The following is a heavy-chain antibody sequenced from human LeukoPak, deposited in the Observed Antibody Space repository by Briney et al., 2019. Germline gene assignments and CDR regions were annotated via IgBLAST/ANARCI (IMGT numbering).Heavy chain of an antibody. CDR1: GDRVSSNSAA. CDR2: TYYRSKWYN. CDR3: ARDVVGRWLQFSSYYYYGMDV. Sequence: SQTLSLTCAISGDRVSSNSAAWNWIRQSPSRGLEWLGRTYYRSKWYNDYAVSVKSRITINPDTSKNQFSLQLNSVTPEDTAVYYCARDVVGRWLQFSSYYYYGMDVWGQGTTVTVSS. D-gene: IGHD5-24*01. J-gene: IGHJ6*02. V-gene: IGHV6-1*01.